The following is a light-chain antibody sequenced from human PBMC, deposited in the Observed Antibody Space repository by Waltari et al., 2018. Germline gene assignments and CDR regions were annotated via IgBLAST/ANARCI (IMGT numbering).Light chain of an antibody. CDR2: KDT. CDR1: ALPSQY. CDR3: QSTDSSGTYV. Sequence: SFELTQPPSMSVSPGQTARITCSGDALPSQYVYWYQQRPGQAPILIIEKDTERPSGIPERFSGSTSGTTVTLTISGVQAEDEADYYCQSTDSSGTYVFGTGTKVTVL. J-gene: IGLJ1*01. V-gene: IGLV3-25*03.